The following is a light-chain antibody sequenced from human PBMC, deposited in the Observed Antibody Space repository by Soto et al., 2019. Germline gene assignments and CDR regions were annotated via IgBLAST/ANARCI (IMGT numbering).Light chain of an antibody. Sequence: EIVLTQSPATLSLXPGERATLSCRASQSVSSYLAWYQQKPGQAPRLLIYDASNRATGIPARFSGSGSGADFTLTISSLEPEDFAVYYCRQRSNWPWTFGQGTKV. J-gene: IGKJ1*01. V-gene: IGKV3-11*01. CDR2: DAS. CDR3: RQRSNWPWT. CDR1: QSVSSY.